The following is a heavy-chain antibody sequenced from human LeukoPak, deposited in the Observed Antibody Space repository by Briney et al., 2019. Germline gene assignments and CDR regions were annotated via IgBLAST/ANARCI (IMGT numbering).Heavy chain of an antibody. D-gene: IGHD3-10*01. Sequence: SVKVSCKASGGTFSSYAISWVRQAPGRGLEWMGGIIPIFGTANYAQKFQGRVTITADESTSTAYMELSSLRSEDTAVYYCARDRGHSGLVDYWGQGTLVTVSS. J-gene: IGHJ4*02. V-gene: IGHV1-69*01. CDR2: IIPIFGTA. CDR3: ARDRGHSGLVDY. CDR1: GGTFSSYA.